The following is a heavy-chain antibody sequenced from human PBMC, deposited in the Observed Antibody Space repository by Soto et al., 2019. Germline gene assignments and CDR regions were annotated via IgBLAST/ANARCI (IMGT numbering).Heavy chain of an antibody. D-gene: IGHD3-3*01. CDR3: TRQSTIFGVALMDV. Sequence: GGSLRLSCAASGFTFSGSAMHWVRQASGKGLEWVGRIRSKANSYATAYAASVKGRVTISRDDSKNTAYLQMNSLKTEDTAVYYCTRQSTIFGVALMDVWGQGTTVTVSS. V-gene: IGHV3-73*01. J-gene: IGHJ6*02. CDR2: IRSKANSYAT. CDR1: GFTFSGSA.